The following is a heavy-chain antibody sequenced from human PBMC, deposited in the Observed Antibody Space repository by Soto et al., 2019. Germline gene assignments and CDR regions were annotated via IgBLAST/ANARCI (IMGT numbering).Heavy chain of an antibody. D-gene: IGHD6-13*01. CDR1: GFTFSSYG. J-gene: IGHJ2*01. Sequence: QVQLVESGGGVVQPGRSLRLSCAASGFTFSSYGMHWVRQAPGKGLEWVAVISYDGSNKYYADSVKGRFTISRDNSKNTLYLQMNSLRAEDTAVYYCAKGTRKGSYSSSWNFDLWGLGTLVTVSS. V-gene: IGHV3-30*18. CDR3: AKGTRKGSYSSSWNFDL. CDR2: ISYDGSNK.